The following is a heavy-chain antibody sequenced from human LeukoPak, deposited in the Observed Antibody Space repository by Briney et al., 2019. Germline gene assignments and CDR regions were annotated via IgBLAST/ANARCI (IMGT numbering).Heavy chain of an antibody. CDR2: ISGSGGST. Sequence: GGSLRLSCAASGFTFSSYAMSWVRQAPGKGLEWVSAISGSGGSTYYADSVKGRFTISRDNSKNTLYLQMNSLRAEDTAVYYCAKDDSSGYIGLDQLGYFDYWGQGTLVTVSS. CDR3: AKDDSSGYIGLDQLGYFDY. D-gene: IGHD3-22*01. J-gene: IGHJ4*02. V-gene: IGHV3-23*01. CDR1: GFTFSSYA.